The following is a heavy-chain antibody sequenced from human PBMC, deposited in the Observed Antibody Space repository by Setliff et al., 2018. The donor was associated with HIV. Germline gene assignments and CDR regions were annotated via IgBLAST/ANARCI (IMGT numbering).Heavy chain of an antibody. CDR2: INPSGGSA. V-gene: IGHV1-46*01. CDR1: GYTFTSYY. Sequence: GASVKVSCKASGYTFTSYYLHWVRQAPGQGLEWMGMINPSGGSASYAQKFQGRVTMSRDTSTSTVYMELSSLRSEDTAVYYCARDYFDGSAHHYGFGAFDIWGQGTMVTVSS. J-gene: IGHJ3*02. D-gene: IGHD3-22*01. CDR3: ARDYFDGSAHHYGFGAFDI.